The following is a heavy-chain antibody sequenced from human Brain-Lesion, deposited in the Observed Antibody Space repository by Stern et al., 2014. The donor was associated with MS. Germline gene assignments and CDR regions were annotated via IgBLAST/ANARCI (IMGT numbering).Heavy chain of an antibody. Sequence: VQLVESGPGLVKPSETLSLTCSISGGSVSSNRYYWGWLRQPPGKGLEWIGIIYYSGATFYNPPLKSRVSISMDTSKNQFSLSLSSGTAADTAVYYCGRAGLDDTFDVWGQGTMVTVSS. D-gene: IGHD3/OR15-3a*01. J-gene: IGHJ3*01. V-gene: IGHV4-39*01. CDR1: GGSVSSNRYY. CDR2: IYYSGAT. CDR3: GRAGLDDTFDV.